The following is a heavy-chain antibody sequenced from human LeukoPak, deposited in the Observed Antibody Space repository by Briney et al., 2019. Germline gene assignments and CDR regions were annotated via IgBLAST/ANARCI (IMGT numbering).Heavy chain of an antibody. Sequence: GSLRLSCAASGFTFSSYEMNWVRQAPGKGLEWIGCIYYSGSTYYNPSLKSRVTISVDTSKNQFSLKLSSVTAADTAVYYCARLSSSGLVFDYWGQGTLVTVSS. D-gene: IGHD6-19*01. CDR1: GFTFSSYE. CDR3: ARLSSSGLVFDY. J-gene: IGHJ4*02. CDR2: IYYSGST. V-gene: IGHV4-59*12.